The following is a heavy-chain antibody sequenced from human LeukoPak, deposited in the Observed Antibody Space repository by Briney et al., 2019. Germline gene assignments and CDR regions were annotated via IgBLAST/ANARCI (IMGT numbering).Heavy chain of an antibody. CDR2: IIPILGIA. CDR1: GGTFSSYA. CDR3: ARGLGSSWPDY. Sequence: SVKVSCKASGGTFSSYAISWVRQAPGQGLEWMGSIIPILGIANYAQKFQGRVTITADKSTSTAYMELSSLRSEDTAVYYCARGLGSSWPDYWGQGTLVTVSS. D-gene: IGHD6-13*01. V-gene: IGHV1-69*04. J-gene: IGHJ4*02.